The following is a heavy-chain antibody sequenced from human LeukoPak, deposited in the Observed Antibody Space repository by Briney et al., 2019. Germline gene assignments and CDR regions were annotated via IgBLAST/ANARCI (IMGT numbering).Heavy chain of an antibody. J-gene: IGHJ4*02. Sequence: PGGSLRLSCAASGFTFSDYYMSWIRQAPGKGLEWVSYISSSGSTIYYADSVKGRFTISRDNAKNSRYLQMNSLRAEDTAVYYCAGVDDCGGDCYSFDYWGQGTLVTVSS. D-gene: IGHD2-21*02. CDR1: GFTFSDYY. CDR3: AGVDDCGGDCYSFDY. V-gene: IGHV3-11*01. CDR2: ISSSGSTI.